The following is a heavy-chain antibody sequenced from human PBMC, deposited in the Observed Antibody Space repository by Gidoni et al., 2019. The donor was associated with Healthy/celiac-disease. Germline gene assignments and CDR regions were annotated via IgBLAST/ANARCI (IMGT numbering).Heavy chain of an antibody. CDR1: GFTFSSYG. D-gene: IGHD3-10*01. J-gene: IGHJ4*02. CDR2: ISYDGSNK. CDR3: AKDRASISDY. V-gene: IGHV3-30*18. Sequence: QVQLVESGGGVVQPGRSLRLSCAASGFTFSSYGMHWVRQAPGKGLEWVAVISYDGSNKYYADSVKGRFTISRDNSKNTLYLQMNSLRAEDTAVYYCAKDRASISDYWGQGTLVTVSS.